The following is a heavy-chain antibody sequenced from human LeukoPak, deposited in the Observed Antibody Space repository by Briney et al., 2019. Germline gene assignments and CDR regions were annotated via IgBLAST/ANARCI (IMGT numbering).Heavy chain of an antibody. CDR1: GFTVSSNY. D-gene: IGHD3-10*01. V-gene: IGHV3-53*01. Sequence: PGGSLRLSCAASGFTVSSNYMSWVRQAPGKGLEWVSVIYSGGSTYYADSVKGRFTISRDNSKNTLYLQMNSLRAEDTAVYYCARDRSRGLLDAFDIWGQGTMVTVSS. CDR3: ARDRSRGLLDAFDI. CDR2: IYSGGST. J-gene: IGHJ3*02.